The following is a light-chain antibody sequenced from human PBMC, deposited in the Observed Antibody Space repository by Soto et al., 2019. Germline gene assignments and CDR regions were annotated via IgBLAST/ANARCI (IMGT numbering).Light chain of an antibody. CDR1: QSLSSW. V-gene: IGKV1-5*01. CDR3: QQYASYPYS. J-gene: IGKJ2*03. CDR2: DAS. Sequence: DIQMTQSPSTLSASVGDRVTITCRASQSLSSWLAWYQEKPGKAPKVLIYDASRLESGVPSRFSGRESGTEFTLTISSLQPDDFATYCCQQYASYPYSFGQGTKLEIK.